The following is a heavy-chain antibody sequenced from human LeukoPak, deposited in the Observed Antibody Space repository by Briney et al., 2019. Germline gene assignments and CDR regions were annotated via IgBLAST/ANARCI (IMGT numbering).Heavy chain of an antibody. CDR1: GHTLTELS. V-gene: IGHV1-24*01. J-gene: IGHJ4*02. CDR2: FDPGDGKI. CDR3: AAGEWEQLLDY. D-gene: IGHD1-26*01. Sequence: ASVEVSCKVSGHTLTELSLHWVRQAPGKGLEWMGGFDPGDGKIIYAQKFQGRVTMTEDTSTETAYMEFNSLRSEDTAVYYCAAGEWEQLLDYWGQGTLVTVSS.